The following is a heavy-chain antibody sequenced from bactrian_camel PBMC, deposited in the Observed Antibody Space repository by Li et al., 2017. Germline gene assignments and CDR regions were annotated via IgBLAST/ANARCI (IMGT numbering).Heavy chain of an antibody. D-gene: IGHD6*01. V-gene: IGHV3S1*01. CDR2: IATGSGNT. J-gene: IGHJ7*01. Sequence: HVQLVESGGGSVQAGGSLRLSCAASGYIYNRNCMAWFRQAPGKEREGVARIATGSGNTYYADSVKGRFTISRDNAKNTVYLQMNSLKSEDTALYYCAKYLGLSSWYHVLDYWGKGTQVTVS. CDR1: GYIYNRNC.